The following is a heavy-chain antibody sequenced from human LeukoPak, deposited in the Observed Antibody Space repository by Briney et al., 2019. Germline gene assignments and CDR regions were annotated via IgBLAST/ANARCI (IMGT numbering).Heavy chain of an antibody. D-gene: IGHD2/OR15-2a*01. CDR2: IYYSGST. CDR1: DYSISTGYY. V-gene: IGHV4-38-2*02. J-gene: IGHJ5*02. Sequence: SETLSLTCSVADYSISTGYYWGWIRQPPGKGLEWIGSIYYSGSTYYDPSLKSRVSISVDTSKNQFSLKLSSVTAADTAVYYCARYRCTTATCGFDPWGQGALVTVSS. CDR3: ARYRCTTATCGFDP.